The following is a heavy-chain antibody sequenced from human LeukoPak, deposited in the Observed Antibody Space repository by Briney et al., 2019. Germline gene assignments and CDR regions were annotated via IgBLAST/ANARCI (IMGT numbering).Heavy chain of an antibody. Sequence: GGSLRLSCAASGFTFSGSAMLWVRQASGKGLEWVGRIRSKANSYATAYAASVKGRFTISRDDSKNTAYLQMNSLKTEDTAVYYCTRRLYGSGSYYVSDYWGQGTLVTVSS. CDR2: IRSKANSYAT. V-gene: IGHV3-73*01. CDR3: TRRLYGSGSYYVSDY. J-gene: IGHJ4*02. D-gene: IGHD3-10*01. CDR1: GFTFSGSA.